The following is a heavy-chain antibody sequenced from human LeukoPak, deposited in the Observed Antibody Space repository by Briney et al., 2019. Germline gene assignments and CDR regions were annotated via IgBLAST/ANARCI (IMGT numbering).Heavy chain of an antibody. CDR3: ASGLAAAGRGY. CDR1: GFTFNNYN. J-gene: IGHJ4*02. CDR2: ISSSSGTI. Sequence: GGSLRLSCAASGFTFNNYNMNWVRQAPGTGLEWVSFISSSSGTIHYADSVKGRFTISRDNAKNSLYLQMNSLRAEDTAVYYCASGLAAAGRGYWGQGTLVTVSS. V-gene: IGHV3-48*01. D-gene: IGHD6-13*01.